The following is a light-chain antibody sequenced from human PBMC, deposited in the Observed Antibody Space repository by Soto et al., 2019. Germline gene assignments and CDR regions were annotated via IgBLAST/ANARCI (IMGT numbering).Light chain of an antibody. Sequence: DIQMTQSPSTLSASVGDRVTITCRASQSISSWLAWYQQKPGKAPKLLIYKASTLQSGVPSRFSGSGSGTEFILAISSLQPDDSATYYCQQYNYNWTFGQGTKVEIK. CDR2: KAS. CDR1: QSISSW. J-gene: IGKJ1*01. V-gene: IGKV1-5*03. CDR3: QQYNYNWT.